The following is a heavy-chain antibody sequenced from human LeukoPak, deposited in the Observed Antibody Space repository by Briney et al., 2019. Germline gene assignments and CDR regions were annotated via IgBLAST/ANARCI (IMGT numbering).Heavy chain of an antibody. J-gene: IGHJ4*02. V-gene: IGHV3-30*18. CDR3: AKGSLRLGELSASFDY. CDR2: ISYDGSNK. Sequence: GGSLRLSCAASGFTFSSYGMHWVRQAPGKGLEWVAVISYDGSNKYYADSVKGRFTISRDNSKNTLYLQMNSLRAEDTAVYYCAKGSLRLGELSASFDYWGQGTLVTVSS. CDR1: GFTFSSYG. D-gene: IGHD3-16*02.